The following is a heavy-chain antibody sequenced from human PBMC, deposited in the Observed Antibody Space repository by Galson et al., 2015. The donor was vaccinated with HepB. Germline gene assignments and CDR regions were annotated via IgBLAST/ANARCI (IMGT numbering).Heavy chain of an antibody. CDR3: AKQDFGD. Sequence: SLRLSCAVSGFPFRSYGMHWVRQAPGKGLEWVSYISYDGRNQHYADSVKGRFTISRDNSKNTLYLQMNGLRAEDTAFYYCAKQDFGDWGQGTLVIVSS. D-gene: IGHD4-17*01. CDR1: GFPFRSYG. J-gene: IGHJ4*02. CDR2: ISYDGRNQ. V-gene: IGHV3-30*18.